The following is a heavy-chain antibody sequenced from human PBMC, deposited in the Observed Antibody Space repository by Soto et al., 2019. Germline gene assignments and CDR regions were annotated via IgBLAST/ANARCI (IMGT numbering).Heavy chain of an antibody. CDR3: ARDWYSSSWYLDGYFQH. CDR2: ISAYNGNT. D-gene: IGHD6-13*01. Sequence: QVQLVQSGAEVKKPGASVKVSCKASGYTFTSYGISWVRQAPGQGLEWMGWISAYNGNTNYAQKLQGRVTMTTDTTTSTAYMELRSLRSDDTAVYYCARDWYSSSWYLDGYFQHWGQGTLVTVSS. J-gene: IGHJ1*01. V-gene: IGHV1-18*01. CDR1: GYTFTSYG.